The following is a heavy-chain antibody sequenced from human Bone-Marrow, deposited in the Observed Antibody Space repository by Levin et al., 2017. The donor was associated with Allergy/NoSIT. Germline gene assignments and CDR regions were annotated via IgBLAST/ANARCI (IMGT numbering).Heavy chain of an antibody. CDR3: ARSPPPDTAMAVYLYYYYGMDV. CDR1: GFTFSSYA. D-gene: IGHD5-18*01. CDR2: ISYDGSNK. J-gene: IGHJ6*02. Sequence: GESLKISCAASGFTFSSYAMHWVRQAPGKGLEWVAVISYDGSNKYYADSVKGRFTISRDNSKNTLYLQMNSLRAEDTAVYYCARSPPPDTAMAVYLYYYYGMDVWGQGTTVTVSS. V-gene: IGHV3-30-3*01.